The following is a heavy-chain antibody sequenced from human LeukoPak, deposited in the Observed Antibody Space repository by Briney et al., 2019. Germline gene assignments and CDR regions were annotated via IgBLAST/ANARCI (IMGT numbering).Heavy chain of an antibody. Sequence: ASVKVSCKASGYTFTSYDINWVRQATGQGLEWMGWMNPNSGNTGYAQKFQGRVTITRNTSISTAYMELSRLRSEDTAVYYCARGGGTTTPHYYYYYYMDVWGKGTTVTVSS. CDR3: ARGGGTTTPHYYYYYYMDV. J-gene: IGHJ6*03. D-gene: IGHD1-1*01. V-gene: IGHV1-8*03. CDR2: MNPNSGNT. CDR1: GYTFTSYD.